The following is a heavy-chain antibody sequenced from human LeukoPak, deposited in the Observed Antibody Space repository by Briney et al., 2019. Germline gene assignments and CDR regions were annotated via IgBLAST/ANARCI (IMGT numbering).Heavy chain of an antibody. D-gene: IGHD3-22*01. Sequence: SETLSLTCTVSGGSISSSSYYWGWIRQPPGKGLEWIGSIYYSGSTYYNPSLKSRVTISVDTSKNQFSLKLSSVTAADTAVYYCARSTMIVVPDDYWGQGTLVTVSS. CDR1: GGSISSSSYY. V-gene: IGHV4-39*01. J-gene: IGHJ4*02. CDR3: ARSTMIVVPDDY. CDR2: IYYSGST.